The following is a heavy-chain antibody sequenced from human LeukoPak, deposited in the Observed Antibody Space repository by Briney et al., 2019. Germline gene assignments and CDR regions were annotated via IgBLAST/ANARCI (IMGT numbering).Heavy chain of an antibody. CDR1: GFTFSSYW. V-gene: IGHV3-7*03. J-gene: IGHJ4*02. D-gene: IGHD1-26*01. CDR3: VKDSPPRYSGSPPAY. CDR2: INKDGGEK. Sequence: GGSLRLSCAASGFTFSSYWMSWVRQAPGKGLEWVANINKDGGEKYYVDSVKGRFTISRDNAKNSLYLQMNSLKADDTAVYYCVKDSPPRYSGSPPAYWGQGTLVTVSS.